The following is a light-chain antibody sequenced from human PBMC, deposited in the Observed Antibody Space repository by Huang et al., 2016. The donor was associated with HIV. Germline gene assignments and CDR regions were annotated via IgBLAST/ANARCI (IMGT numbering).Light chain of an antibody. V-gene: IGKV1-9*01. CDR3: QQLSTSLT. J-gene: IGKJ4*01. CDR2: GAS. CDR1: QDIRSY. Sequence: IQLTQSPSSLSASVGDRVTITCRASQDIRSYLARYQQKPGKAPKLLIYGASTLHSGVQSRFSGSGSGTEYSLTISSLQPEDFATYYCQQLSTSLTFGGGTKVEMK.